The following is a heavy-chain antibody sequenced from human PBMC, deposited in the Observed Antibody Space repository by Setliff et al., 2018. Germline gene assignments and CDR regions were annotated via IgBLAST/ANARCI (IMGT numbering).Heavy chain of an antibody. V-gene: IGHV1-8*01. D-gene: IGHD2-21*02. CDR2: MNPNSGNT. CDR3: ARAPDCGGDCYAPTPKYYYYYYGMDV. Sequence: ASVKVSCKASGYTFTSYDINWVRQATGQGLEWMGWMNPNSGNTGYAQKFQGRVTMTRNTSISTAYMELSSLRSEDTAVYYCARAPDCGGDCYAPTPKYYYYYYGMDVRGQGTTVTVSS. J-gene: IGHJ6*02. CDR1: GYTFTSYD.